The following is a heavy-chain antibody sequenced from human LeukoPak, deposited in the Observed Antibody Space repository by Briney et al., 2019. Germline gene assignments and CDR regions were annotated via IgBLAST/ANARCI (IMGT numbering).Heavy chain of an antibody. V-gene: IGHV1-8*01. CDR3: ARGDKLARLYYYYYYMDV. CDR2: MNPNSGNT. J-gene: IGHJ6*03. Sequence: ASVKVSCKASGYTFTSYDINWVRQATGQGLEWMGWMNPNSGNTGYAQKFQGRVTMTRNTSISTAYMELSSLRSEDAAVYYCARGDKLARLYYYYYYMDVWGKGTTVTVSS. CDR1: GYTFTSYD. D-gene: IGHD6-6*01.